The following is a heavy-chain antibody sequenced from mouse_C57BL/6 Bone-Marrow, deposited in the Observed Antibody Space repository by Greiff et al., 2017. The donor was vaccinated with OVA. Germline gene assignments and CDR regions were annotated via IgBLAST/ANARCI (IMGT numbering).Heavy chain of an antibody. D-gene: IGHD1-1*01. Sequence: VQLVESGAELARPGASVKLSCKASGYTFTSYGISWVKQRTGQGLEWIGEIYPRSGNTYYNEKFKGKATLTADKSSSTAYMELRSLTSEDSAVYFCARSPTTVVAHYAMDYWGQGTSVTVSS. CDR3: ARSPTTVVAHYAMDY. J-gene: IGHJ4*01. V-gene: IGHV1-81*01. CDR2: IYPRSGNT. CDR1: GYTFTSYG.